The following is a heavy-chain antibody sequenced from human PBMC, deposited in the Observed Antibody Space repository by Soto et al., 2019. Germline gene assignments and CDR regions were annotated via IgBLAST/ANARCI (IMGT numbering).Heavy chain of an antibody. CDR2: INHSGST. CDR3: ARGLQYCSGGSCYSGWVDP. J-gene: IGHJ5*01. D-gene: IGHD2-15*01. V-gene: IGHV4-34*01. CDR1: GGSFSGYY. Sequence: SETLSLTCAVYGGSFSGYYWSWIRQPPGKGLEWIGEINHSGSTNYNPSLKSRVTISVDTSKNQFSLKLSSVTAADTAVYYCARGLQYCSGGSCYSGWVDPWGQGTMVTVSS.